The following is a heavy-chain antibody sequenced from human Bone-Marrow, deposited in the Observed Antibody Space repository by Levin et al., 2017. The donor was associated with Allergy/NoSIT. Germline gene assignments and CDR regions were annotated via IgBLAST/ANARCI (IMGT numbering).Heavy chain of an antibody. D-gene: IGHD6-13*01. V-gene: IGHV1-2*02. J-gene: IGHJ4*02. CDR1: GYTFTGYY. CDR2: ITPKNGGT. CDR3: ASPGLAPVGMRGDY. Sequence: GESLKISCKTSGYTFTGYYMHWVRQAPGQGLEWMGWITPKNGGTNYAPKFQGRVTVTSDTSISTAYMELSSLRSDDTAVYYCASPGLAPVGMRGDYWGQGTQVTVSS.